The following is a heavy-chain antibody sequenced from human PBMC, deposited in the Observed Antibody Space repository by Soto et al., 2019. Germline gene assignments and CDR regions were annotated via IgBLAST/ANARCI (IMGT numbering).Heavy chain of an antibody. D-gene: IGHD4-17*01. Sequence: SGPTLVNPTQTLTLTCTVSGFSLSTGKVGVSWIRQPPGKALEWLAHIFSDNERSYSTSLQGRLTISKDTSGSQVVLSMTNVDPVDTATYYCARMNVDSYQFYYAMDVWGQGTTVTVSS. J-gene: IGHJ6*02. CDR2: IFSDNER. CDR1: GFSLSTGKVG. V-gene: IGHV2-26*01. CDR3: ARMNVDSYQFYYAMDV.